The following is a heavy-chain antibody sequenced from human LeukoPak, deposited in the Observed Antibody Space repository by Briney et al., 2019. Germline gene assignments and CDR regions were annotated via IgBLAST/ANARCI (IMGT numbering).Heavy chain of an antibody. CDR3: AKYYGSGSTNWYFDL. D-gene: IGHD3-10*01. CDR2: IYYSGIN. J-gene: IGHJ2*01. Sequence: SETLSLTCTVSGGSISTYYWSWIRQPPGKGLEWIGYIYYSGINKYNPSLKSRVTISVDASRNQFFLKLTSVTAADTAVYYCAKYYGSGSTNWYFDLWGRGSLVTVSS. CDR1: GGSISTYY. V-gene: IGHV4-59*01.